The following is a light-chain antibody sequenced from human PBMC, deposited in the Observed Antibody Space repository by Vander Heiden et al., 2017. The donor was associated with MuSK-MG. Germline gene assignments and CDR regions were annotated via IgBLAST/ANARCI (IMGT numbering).Light chain of an antibody. CDR2: YDT. CDR3: QVWDRTSDHPT. J-gene: IGLJ2*01. Sequence: SHVLPQPPPVAVAPGQTARLPCGGNNIETYSVHWYQQKPGQAPLLVISYDTYRPSGIPERYSGSNSGNAATLTISRVAAGDEADYYCQVWDRTSDHPTFGGGTKLTVL. V-gene: IGLV3-21*04. CDR1: NIETYS.